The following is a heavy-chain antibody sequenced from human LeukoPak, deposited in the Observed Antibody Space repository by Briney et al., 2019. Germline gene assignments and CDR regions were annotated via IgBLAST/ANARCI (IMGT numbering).Heavy chain of an antibody. D-gene: IGHD3-22*01. Sequence: PSETLSLTCTVSGGSISSYDWSWIRQPPGKGLEWIGYIHYSGSTEYNPSLKSRVTISVDTSKNQFSLKLSSVTAADTAVYYCARRGIVVIKTTRCFDPWGQGTLVTVSS. CDR1: GGSISSYD. V-gene: IGHV4-59*12. CDR2: IHYSGST. CDR3: ARRGIVVIKTTRCFDP. J-gene: IGHJ5*02.